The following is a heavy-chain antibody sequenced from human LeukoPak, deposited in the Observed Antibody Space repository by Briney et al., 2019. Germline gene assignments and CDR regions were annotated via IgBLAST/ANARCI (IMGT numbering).Heavy chain of an antibody. V-gene: IGHV3-21*01. D-gene: IGHD3-16*01. J-gene: IGHJ4*02. CDR2: ISSSSSYI. CDR1: GFTVSSNY. Sequence: GGSLRLSCAASGFTVSSNYMNWVRQAPGKGLEWVSSISSSSSYIYYADSVKGRFTISRDNAKNSLYLQMNSLRAEDTAVYYCAARLGEQQPFDYWGQGTLVTVSS. CDR3: AARLGEQQPFDY.